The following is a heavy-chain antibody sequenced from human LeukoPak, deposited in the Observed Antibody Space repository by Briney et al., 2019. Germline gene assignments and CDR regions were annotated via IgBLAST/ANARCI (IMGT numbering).Heavy chain of an antibody. CDR1: GGTFSSYA. CDR2: IIPIFGTA. Sequence: SVKVSCKASGGTFSSYAISWVRQAPGQGLEWMGGIIPIFGTANYAQKFQGRVTITADESTSTAYMELSSLRSEDTAVYYCARERERGYSGYVFDYWGKGTLVTVSS. V-gene: IGHV1-69*01. CDR3: ARERERGYSGYVFDY. J-gene: IGHJ4*02. D-gene: IGHD5-12*01.